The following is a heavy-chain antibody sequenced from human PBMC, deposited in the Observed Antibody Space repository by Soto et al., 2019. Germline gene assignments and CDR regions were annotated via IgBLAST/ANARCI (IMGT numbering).Heavy chain of an antibody. J-gene: IGHJ4*02. D-gene: IGHD3-10*01. Sequence: TSETLSLTCNVSGGSVDRSKYYLDWLRQPPGKGLEWIGTTYYNGNAYYNPSLKSRVSMSVDTSKNQFSLELTSVTAADTAVYYCARDGDYFGSGSPPLLSRWGQGTLVTVSS. CDR1: GGSVDRSKYY. CDR2: TYYNGNA. V-gene: IGHV4-39*07. CDR3: ARDGDYFGSGSPPLLSR.